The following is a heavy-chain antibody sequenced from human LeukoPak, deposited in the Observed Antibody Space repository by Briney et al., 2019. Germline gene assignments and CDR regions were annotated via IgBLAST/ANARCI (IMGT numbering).Heavy chain of an antibody. V-gene: IGHV4-59*01. CDR3: ARDLGGYSRALGY. Sequence: PSETLSLTCTVSGGSISSYYWSWIRQPPGKGLEWIGYIYYSGSTNYNPSLKSRVTISVDTSKNQFSLKLSSVTAADTAVYYCARDLGGYSRALGYWGQRTLVTVSS. D-gene: IGHD6-13*01. CDR1: GGSISSYY. J-gene: IGHJ4*02. CDR2: IYYSGST.